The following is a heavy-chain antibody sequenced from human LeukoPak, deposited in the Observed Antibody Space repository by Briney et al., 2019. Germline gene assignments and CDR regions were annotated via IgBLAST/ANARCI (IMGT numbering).Heavy chain of an antibody. D-gene: IGHD3-3*01. V-gene: IGHV3-23*01. J-gene: IGHJ4*02. CDR3: AKGPRFLEWLSPSDFDY. CDR1: GFTFSSYA. CDR2: ISGSGGST. Sequence: GGSLRLSCAASGFTFSSYAMSWVRQAPGKGLEWVSAISGSGGSTYYADSVKGRFTISRDNSKNTLYLQMNSLRAEDTAVYYCAKGPRFLEWLSPSDFDYWGQGALVTVSS.